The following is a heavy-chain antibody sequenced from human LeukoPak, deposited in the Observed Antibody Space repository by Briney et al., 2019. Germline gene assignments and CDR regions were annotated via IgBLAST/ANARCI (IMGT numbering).Heavy chain of an antibody. CDR2: IWYDGSDK. CDR1: GFTFSSYG. CDR3: ARRYCSGGSCYVDY. J-gene: IGHJ4*02. D-gene: IGHD2-15*01. Sequence: GRSLRLSCAASGFTFSSYGMHWVRQAPGKGLEWVAVIWYDGSDKYYADSVKGRFTISRDNSKNTLYLQMNSQRAEDTAVYYCARRYCSGGSCYVDYWGQGTLVTVSS. V-gene: IGHV3-33*01.